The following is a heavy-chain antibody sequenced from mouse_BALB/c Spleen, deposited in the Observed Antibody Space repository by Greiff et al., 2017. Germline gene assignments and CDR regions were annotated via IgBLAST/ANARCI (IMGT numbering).Heavy chain of an antibody. CDR2: ILPGSGST. V-gene: IGHV1-9*01. CDR3: ARLIYGDYDEGFAD. J-gene: IGHJ3*01. CDR1: GYTFSSYW. D-gene: IGHD2-4*01. Sequence: QVQLKQSGAELMKPGASVKISCKATGYTFSSYWIEWVKQRPGPGLEWIGEILPGSGSTNYNEKFKGKATFTADTSSNTAYMQRSSLTSEDSAVYYCARLIYGDYDEGFADWGQGTRVTVSA.